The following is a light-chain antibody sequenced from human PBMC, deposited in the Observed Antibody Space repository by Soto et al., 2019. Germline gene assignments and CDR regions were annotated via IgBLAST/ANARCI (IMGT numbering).Light chain of an antibody. CDR1: SSNIGSNT. J-gene: IGLJ2*01. CDR3: AAWDDSLNGLVV. Sequence: QSVLTQPPSASGTPGQRVTISCSGSSSNIGSNTVNWYQQLPGMAPKLLIYSNNQRPSGVPDRFSGSKSGTSASLAISGLQSEDEADYYCAAWDDSLNGLVVFGGGTQLTVL. V-gene: IGLV1-44*01. CDR2: SNN.